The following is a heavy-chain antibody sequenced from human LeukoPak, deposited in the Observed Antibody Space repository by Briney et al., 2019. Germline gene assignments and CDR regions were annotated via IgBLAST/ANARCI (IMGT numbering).Heavy chain of an antibody. CDR1: GYTFTSYG. CDR2: ISAYNGNT. V-gene: IGHV1-18*04. Sequence: GASVKVSCKASGYTFTSYGITWVRQAPGQGLEWMGWISAYNGNTNYAQNLQGRVTMTTDISTSTAYMELRSLRSDDTAVYFCARIWIVVGGGWFDPWGQGTLVTVSS. CDR3: ARIWIVVGGGWFDP. D-gene: IGHD3-22*01. J-gene: IGHJ5*02.